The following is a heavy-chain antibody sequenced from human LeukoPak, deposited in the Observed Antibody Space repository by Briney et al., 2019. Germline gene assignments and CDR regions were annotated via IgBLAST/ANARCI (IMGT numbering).Heavy chain of an antibody. CDR3: AKDISVVTPHDAFDI. CDR2: ISWSGGII. V-gene: IGHV3-9*01. D-gene: IGHD4-23*01. J-gene: IGHJ3*02. CDR1: GFTFDDYA. Sequence: GGSLRLSCAASGFTFDDYAMHWVRQAPGKGLEWVSGISWSGGIIGYADSVKGRFTISRDNAKNSLYLQMNSLRAEDTALYYCAKDISVVTPHDAFDIWGQGTMVTVSS.